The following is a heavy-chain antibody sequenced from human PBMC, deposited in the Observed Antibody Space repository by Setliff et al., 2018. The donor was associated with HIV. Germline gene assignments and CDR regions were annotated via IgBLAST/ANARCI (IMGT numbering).Heavy chain of an antibody. CDR2: INSNGGST. CDR1: GFTFSSYA. J-gene: IGHJ6*03. V-gene: IGHV3-64*02. D-gene: IGHD3-3*01. Sequence: GGSLRLSCATYGFTFSSYAMYWVRQAPGKGLEYVSAINSNGGSTYYADSVKGRFTISRDNSKNTLYLQMGSLRPEDMAVYYCARETYYHTWGGFFYYMDVWGKGTTVTVSS. CDR3: ARETYYHTWGGFFYYMDV.